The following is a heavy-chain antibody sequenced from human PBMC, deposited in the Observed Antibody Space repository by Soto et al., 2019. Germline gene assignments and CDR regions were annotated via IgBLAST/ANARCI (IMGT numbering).Heavy chain of an antibody. Sequence: GGSLRLSCAASGFIFTTYAMSWVRQTPGKGLEWVSNINGSGGDKYYVDSVKGRFTISRDNAKNSLYLQMNSLRAEDTAVYYCAREGYSSGWFDYWGQGTLVTVSS. D-gene: IGHD6-19*01. V-gene: IGHV3-21*01. CDR1: GFIFTTYA. J-gene: IGHJ4*02. CDR3: AREGYSSGWFDY. CDR2: INGSGGDK.